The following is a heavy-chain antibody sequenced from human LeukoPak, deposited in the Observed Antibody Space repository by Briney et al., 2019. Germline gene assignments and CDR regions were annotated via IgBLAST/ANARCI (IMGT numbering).Heavy chain of an antibody. V-gene: IGHV1-58*01. D-gene: IGHD2-2*01. CDR2: IVVGSGNT. CDR1: GFTFTSSA. CDR3: AADRPGYWSSTSCRGGGSYYYYGMDV. Sequence: SVKVSCKASGFTFTSSAVQWVRQARGQRLEWIGWIVVGSGNTNYAQKFQERVTITRDMSTSTAYMELSSLRSEDTAVYYCAADRPGYWSSTSCRGGGSYYYYGMDVWGKGTTVTVSS. J-gene: IGHJ6*04.